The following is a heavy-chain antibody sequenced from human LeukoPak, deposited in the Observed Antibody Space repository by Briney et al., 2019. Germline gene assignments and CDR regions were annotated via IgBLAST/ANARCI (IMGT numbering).Heavy chain of an antibody. J-gene: IGHJ4*02. Sequence: PSETLSLTCAVYGGSFSGYYWSWIRQPPGKGLEWIGEINHSGSTNYNPSLKSRVTISVDTSKNQYSLKLSSVTGAETAVYYCASPVSGSSGWYYNYWGQGTLVTVSS. CDR1: GGSFSGYY. D-gene: IGHD6-19*01. V-gene: IGHV4-34*01. CDR3: ASPVSGSSGWYYNY. CDR2: INHSGST.